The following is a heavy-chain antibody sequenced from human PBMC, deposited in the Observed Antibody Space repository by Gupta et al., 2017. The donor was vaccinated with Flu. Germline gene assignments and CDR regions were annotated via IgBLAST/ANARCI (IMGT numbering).Heavy chain of an antibody. CDR2: ISYDGSNK. CDR3: AKELVFYGMDV. J-gene: IGHJ6*02. V-gene: IGHV3-30*18. Sequence: FTFSSYGMHWVRQAPGKGLEWVAVISYDGSNKYYADSVKGRFTISRDNSKNTLFLQMNSLRAEDTAVYYCAKELVFYGMDVWGQGTTVTVSS. D-gene: IGHD1-20*01. CDR1: FTFSSYG.